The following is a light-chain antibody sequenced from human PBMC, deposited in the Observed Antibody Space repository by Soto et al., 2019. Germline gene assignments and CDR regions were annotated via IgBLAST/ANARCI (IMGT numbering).Light chain of an antibody. CDR3: QQYNNWPRP. Sequence: EIVMTQSPATLSVSPGERATLSFRASQSVSSNLAWYQQKPGQAPRLLIYGASTRATGIPARFSGSGSGTEFTLTISSLQSEDFAVYYCQQYNNWPRPFGQGTKVEIK. J-gene: IGKJ1*01. V-gene: IGKV3-15*01. CDR2: GAS. CDR1: QSVSSN.